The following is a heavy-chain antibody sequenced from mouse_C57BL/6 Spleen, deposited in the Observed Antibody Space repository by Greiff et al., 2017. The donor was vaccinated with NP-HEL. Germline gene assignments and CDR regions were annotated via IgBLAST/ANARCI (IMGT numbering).Heavy chain of an antibody. CDR1: GYTFTSYW. V-gene: IGHV1-5*01. Sequence: EVQLQQSGTVLARPGASVKMSCKTSGYTFTSYWMHWVKQRPGQGLEWIGAIYPGNSDTSYNQKFKGKAKLTAVTSASTAYMELSSLTNEDSAVYYCTTKLGPYWYFDVWGTGTTVTVSS. D-gene: IGHD4-1*01. CDR3: TTKLGPYWYFDV. CDR2: IYPGNSDT. J-gene: IGHJ1*03.